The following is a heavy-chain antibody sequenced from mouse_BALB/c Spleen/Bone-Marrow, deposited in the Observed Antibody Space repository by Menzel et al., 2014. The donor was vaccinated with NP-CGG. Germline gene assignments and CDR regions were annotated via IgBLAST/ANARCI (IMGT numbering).Heavy chain of an antibody. CDR2: LITYYGDA. CDR1: GYTFTDYG. CDR3: ARWDGKYAMDY. Sequence: VQLVESGAVLVRPGISVKISCKGSGYTFTDYGIHWVRQSHAKSLEWIGVLITYYGDASYNPRFKGKATMTVDKSSSTAYMEIARLTSEDSAIYYCARWDGKYAMDYWGQGTSVTVSS. V-gene: IGHV1S137*01. J-gene: IGHJ4*01. D-gene: IGHD2-1*01.